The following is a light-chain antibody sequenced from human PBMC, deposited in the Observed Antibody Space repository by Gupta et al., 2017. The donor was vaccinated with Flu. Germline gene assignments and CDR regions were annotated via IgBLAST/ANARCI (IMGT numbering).Light chain of an antibody. J-gene: IGLJ2*01. CDR2: EMN. V-gene: IGLV2-23*02. CDR3: CSETGNDYLVV. CDR1: SSDVGGYKN. Sequence: ITDTGDSSDVGGYKNVSWYQQHTGKTPKLMIYEMNRRGTGITNRYSGTKSGNTASMTITGLRAEEEAYYYCCSETGNDYLVVFGVGTKLTVL.